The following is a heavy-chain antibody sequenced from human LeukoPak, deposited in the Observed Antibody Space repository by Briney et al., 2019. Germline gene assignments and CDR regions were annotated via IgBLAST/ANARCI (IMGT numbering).Heavy chain of an antibody. D-gene: IGHD4-23*01. CDR1: GFTCVSYW. CDR3: ARDYGGSSPFDY. J-gene: IGHJ4*02. CDR2: IKQDGSEK. V-gene: IGHV3-7*01. Sequence: GGSLRLSCAASGFTCVSYWMSWVRQAPGKGLELVANIKQDGSEKSYVASVKGRFTVSRDNAENSLYLQMNSLRAEDTAVYYCARDYGGSSPFDYWGQGTLVTVSS.